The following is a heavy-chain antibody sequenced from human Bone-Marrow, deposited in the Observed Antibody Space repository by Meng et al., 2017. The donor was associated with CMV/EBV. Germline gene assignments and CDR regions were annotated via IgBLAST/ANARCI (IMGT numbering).Heavy chain of an antibody. CDR3: ARYISPFSLDY. Sequence: SVKVSCKAYGGTFTSHTIVWLRQAPGQGPEYMGRITPIVGPANYAQKFQGRVTITADKSSSTVYLELINLRFEDTAVYYCARYISPFSLDYWGQGTLVTVSS. D-gene: IGHD2/OR15-2a*01. V-gene: IGHV1-69*08. J-gene: IGHJ4*02. CDR1: GGTFTSHT. CDR2: ITPIVGPA.